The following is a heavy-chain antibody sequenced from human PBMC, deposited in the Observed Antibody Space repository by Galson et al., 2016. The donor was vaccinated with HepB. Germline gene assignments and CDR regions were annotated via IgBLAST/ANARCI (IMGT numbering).Heavy chain of an antibody. CDR1: GYTFSTYA. J-gene: IGHJ4*02. CDR2: ISASAGTT. Sequence: SLRLSCAGSGYTFSTYAMTWVRQAPGKGLEWVSIISASAGTTYYADSVKGRFTISRDNSKNTLYLQMSSLKPEDTAVYYCVKDEYDTSSWAFDHWGQGTLVTVSS. D-gene: IGHD2/OR15-2a*01. CDR3: VKDEYDTSSWAFDH. V-gene: IGHV3-23*01.